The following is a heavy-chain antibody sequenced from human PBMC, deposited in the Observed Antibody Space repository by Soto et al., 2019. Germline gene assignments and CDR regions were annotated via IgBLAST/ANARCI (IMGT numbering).Heavy chain of an antibody. Sequence: QVQLVQSGAEVKKPGASVKVSCKASGYTFTGYYMHWVRQAPGQGLEWMGWINPNSGGTNYAQKFQVRVTMTRDTSISTAYMELSRLRSDDTAVYYCAREYYGSGSQTPFDYWGQGTLVTVSS. V-gene: IGHV1-2*02. CDR2: INPNSGGT. J-gene: IGHJ4*02. D-gene: IGHD3-10*01. CDR1: GYTFTGYY. CDR3: AREYYGSGSQTPFDY.